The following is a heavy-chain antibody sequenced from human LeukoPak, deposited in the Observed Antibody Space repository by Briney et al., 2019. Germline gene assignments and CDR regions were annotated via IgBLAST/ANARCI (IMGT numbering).Heavy chain of an antibody. J-gene: IGHJ5*02. CDR3: ARAGVFVTIFGVGDTNWFDP. V-gene: IGHV4-34*01. Sequence: SETLSLTCAVYGGSFSGYYWSWIRQPPGKGLEWIGEINHSGSTNYNPSLKSRVTISVDTSKNQFSLKLSSVTAADTAVYYCARAGVFVTIFGVGDTNWFDPWGQGTLVTVSS. CDR2: INHSGST. D-gene: IGHD3-3*01. CDR1: GGSFSGYY.